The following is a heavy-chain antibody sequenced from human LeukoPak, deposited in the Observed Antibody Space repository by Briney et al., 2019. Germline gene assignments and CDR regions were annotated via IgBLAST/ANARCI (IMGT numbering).Heavy chain of an antibody. CDR3: ARDREGYSYGSGGDY. Sequence: SVKVSCKVSGGSFSSYALSWVRQAPGQGLEWMGRIIPILGIIHYAQKFEGRVTITADKSTSTAYMELSSLRSEDTAVYYCARDREGYSYGSGGDYWGQGTLVTVSS. CDR2: IIPILGII. J-gene: IGHJ4*02. V-gene: IGHV1-69*04. D-gene: IGHD5-18*01. CDR1: GGSFSSYA.